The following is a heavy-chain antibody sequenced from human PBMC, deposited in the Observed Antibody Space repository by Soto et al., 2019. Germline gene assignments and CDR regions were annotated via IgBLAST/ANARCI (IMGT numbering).Heavy chain of an antibody. CDR2: IYYSGST. CDR3: ARHYSSGSRNWFDP. J-gene: IGHJ5*02. CDR1: VGSINSSSYC. D-gene: IGHD6-19*01. Sequence: PSETLSLTCIVSVGSINSSSYCWGWVRQPPGKGLEWIGSIYYSGSTYYNPSLRSRVTISVDTSKNQFSLKLSSVTAADTAVFYCARHYSSGSRNWFDPWGQGTLVTVSS. V-gene: IGHV4-39*01.